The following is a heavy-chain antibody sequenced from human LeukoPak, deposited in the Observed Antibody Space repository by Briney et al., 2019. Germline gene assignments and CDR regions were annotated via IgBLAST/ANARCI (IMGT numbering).Heavy chain of an antibody. D-gene: IGHD3-9*01. CDR1: EYIFTDYY. CDR2: INPHGGGT. CDR3: ARGGDNYDILTQ. Sequence: ASMKVSCKASEYIFTDYYIHWVRQAPGQGLEWMGWINPHGGGTNYAQNFQDRVTMTGDTSISTAYMELSRLRSDDTAIYYCARGGDNYDILTQWGQGTLVTVSS. J-gene: IGHJ4*02. V-gene: IGHV1-2*02.